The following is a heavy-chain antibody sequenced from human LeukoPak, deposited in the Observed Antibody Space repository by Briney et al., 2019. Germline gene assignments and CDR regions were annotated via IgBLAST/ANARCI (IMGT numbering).Heavy chain of an antibody. D-gene: IGHD3-10*01. CDR2: IYPGDSET. CDR3: ARQRVPARGYDALDI. J-gene: IGHJ3*02. CDR1: GYSFTNYW. V-gene: IGHV5-51*01. Sequence: GESLKISCKGSGYSFTNYWIGWLRQMPGKGLECMGIIYPGDSETRYSPSFQGQVTISADRSISTAYLQWSSLKASDTAMYYCARQRVPARGYDALDIWGQGTMATVSS.